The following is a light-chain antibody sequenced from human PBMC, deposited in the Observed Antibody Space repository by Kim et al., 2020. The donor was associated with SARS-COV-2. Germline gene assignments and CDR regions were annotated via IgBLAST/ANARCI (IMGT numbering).Light chain of an antibody. CDR2: DVS. J-gene: IGLJ1*01. CDR3: SAYSANSAL. Sequence: PGQSITISCTGTNSDVGGSTYVSWYQQHPGKAPTVIMYDVSKRPSEVSYRFSGSKSGNTASLTISGLQAEDEADYYCSAYSANSALFGTGTKVTVL. CDR1: NSDVGGSTY. V-gene: IGLV2-14*03.